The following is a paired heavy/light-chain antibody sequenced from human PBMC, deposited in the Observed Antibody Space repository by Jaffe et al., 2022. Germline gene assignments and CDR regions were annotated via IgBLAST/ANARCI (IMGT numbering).Heavy chain of an antibody. CDR3: ARDRGSIAAGGTKKEYYFDY. D-gene: IGHD6-13*01. V-gene: IGHV3-21*01. J-gene: IGHJ4*02. Sequence: EVQLVESGGGLVKPGGSLRLSCAASGFTFSSYSINWVRQAPGKGLEWVSSISSSSSYIYYADSVKGRFTISRDNAKNSLYLQMNSLRAEDTAVYYCARDRGSIAAGGTKKEYYFDYWGQGTLVTVSS. CDR1: GFTFSSYS. CDR2: ISSSSSYI.
Light chain of an antibody. J-gene: IGLJ2*01. CDR1: ALPNQY. Sequence: SYELTQPPSVSVSPGQTARITCSGDALPNQYAYWYQQKPGQAPVLVIYKDTERPSGIPERFSGSSSGTTVTLTISGVQAEDEADYYCQSADTSGNYHVVFGGGTKLTVL. CDR3: QSADTSGNYHVV. V-gene: IGLV3-25*03. CDR2: KDT.